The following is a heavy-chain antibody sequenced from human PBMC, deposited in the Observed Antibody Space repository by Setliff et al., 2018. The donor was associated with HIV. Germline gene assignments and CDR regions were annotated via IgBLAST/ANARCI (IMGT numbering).Heavy chain of an antibody. CDR1: GFTFSDYT. CDR2: ISYNGGTT. J-gene: IGHJ4*02. Sequence: LRLSCAASGFTFSDYTMSWVRQAPGKGLEWDSSISYNGGTTYYADSVKGRFTISRDNFKNTLYLQMDSLRAEDTALYYCAKERLYGSGRAFDYWGQGTLVTVSS. CDR3: AKERLYGSGRAFDY. D-gene: IGHD3-10*01. V-gene: IGHV3-23*01.